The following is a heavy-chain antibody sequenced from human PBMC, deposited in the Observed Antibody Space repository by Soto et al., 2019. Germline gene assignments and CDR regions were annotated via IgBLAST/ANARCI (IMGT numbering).Heavy chain of an antibody. D-gene: IGHD6-19*01. Sequence: SGTLSLTCNMSGDSYSISTYSWSWIRQPPGKALQWIGFIYQSGVTSYNPSLASRVSISLDRSNNRCSLKLKSVTAADTAVYFCAGMPYTSGLRFDPWGPGTLVTVSS. CDR2: IYQSGVT. V-gene: IGHV4-30-2*01. J-gene: IGHJ5*02. CDR3: AGMPYTSGLRFDP. CDR1: GDSYSISTYS.